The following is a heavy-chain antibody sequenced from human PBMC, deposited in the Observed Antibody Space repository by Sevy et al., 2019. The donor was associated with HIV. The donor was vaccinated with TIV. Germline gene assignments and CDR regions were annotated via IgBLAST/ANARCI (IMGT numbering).Heavy chain of an antibody. J-gene: IGHJ5*02. Sequence: GESLKISCAASGFTFSSYAMHWVRQAPGKGLEWVAIISYDGSNKYYADSVKGRSTISRDNSKNTLYLQMSSLRAEDTAMYYCARDQHDYAGNLRTGWFDPWGQGILVTVSS. CDR1: GFTFSSYA. D-gene: IGHD4-17*01. V-gene: IGHV3-30-3*01. CDR3: ARDQHDYAGNLRTGWFDP. CDR2: ISYDGSNK.